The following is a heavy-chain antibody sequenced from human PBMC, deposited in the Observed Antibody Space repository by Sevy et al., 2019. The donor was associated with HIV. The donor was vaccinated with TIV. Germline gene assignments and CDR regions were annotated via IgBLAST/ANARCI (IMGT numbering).Heavy chain of an antibody. J-gene: IGHJ4*02. V-gene: IGHV3-33*08. CDR1: GFTFSNYG. CDR2: IFCDGNYK. Sequence: GGSLRLSCSTFGFTFSNYGMHWVRQAPGRGLEWVAAIFCDGNYKYYADSVKGRVTISRDNSKNTLYLQMSSLRADDTAMYYCARESGSGWYVDSWGQGTLVTVSS. D-gene: IGHD6-19*01. CDR3: ARESGSGWYVDS.